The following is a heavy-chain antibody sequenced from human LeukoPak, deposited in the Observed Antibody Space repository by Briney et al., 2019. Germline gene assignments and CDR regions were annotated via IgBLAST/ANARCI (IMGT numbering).Heavy chain of an antibody. CDR3: ARGLVVVIATLDF. D-gene: IGHD2-15*01. V-gene: IGHV3-66*01. J-gene: IGHJ4*02. CDR2: IYSGGRT. CDR1: GFTVSDNY. Sequence: GGSLRLSCAASGFTVSDNYMSWVRQAPGKGLEWVSVIYSGGRTDYADSVKGRFTISRDNSKNTLYLQMSSLRAEDTAVYYCARGLVVVIATLDFWGQGTLVTVSS.